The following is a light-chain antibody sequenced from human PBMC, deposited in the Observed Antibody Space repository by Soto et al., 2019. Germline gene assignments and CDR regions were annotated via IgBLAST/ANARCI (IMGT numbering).Light chain of an antibody. CDR1: RGLSTN. V-gene: IGKV1-39*01. CDR2: TVS. CDR3: QQSYDAPFT. Sequence: DIQMTQSPSSLSASVGDRVTITCRSSRGLSTNLNWYRQKPGKAPELLIYTVSTLQTGVPSRFSGSGSGTDFALTISSLQPGDFATYYCQQSYDAPFTFAQGNPLALK. J-gene: IGKJ2*01.